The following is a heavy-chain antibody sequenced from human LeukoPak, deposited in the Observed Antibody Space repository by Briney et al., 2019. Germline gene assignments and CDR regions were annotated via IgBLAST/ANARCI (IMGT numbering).Heavy chain of an antibody. D-gene: IGHD2-2*02. Sequence: ASVSVSCKASGYTFTSYGISWVRQAPGQGLEWMGWISAYNGNTNYAQKLPGRVAMTTDTSTSTAYMELRSLRSDDTAVYYCARSGYCSSTSCYTVEYYYYYGMDVWGQGTTVTVSS. V-gene: IGHV1-18*01. CDR1: GYTFTSYG. J-gene: IGHJ6*02. CDR2: ISAYNGNT. CDR3: ARSGYCSSTSCYTVEYYYYYGMDV.